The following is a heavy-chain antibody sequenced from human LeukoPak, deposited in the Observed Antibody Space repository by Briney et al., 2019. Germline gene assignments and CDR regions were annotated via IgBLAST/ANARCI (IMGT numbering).Heavy chain of an antibody. CDR2: MHYSGSS. Sequence: SETLSLTCTVSGASIRNSIYYWGWIRQPPGKGLEWIGSMHYSGSSYYNPSLKSRVTISVDTSENQFSLKLSSVTTTDTAVYYCARQDGRAARRYGWFDPWGQGTLVTVSS. CDR1: GASIRNSIYY. CDR3: ARQDGRAARRYGWFDP. D-gene: IGHD6-6*01. V-gene: IGHV4-39*01. J-gene: IGHJ5*02.